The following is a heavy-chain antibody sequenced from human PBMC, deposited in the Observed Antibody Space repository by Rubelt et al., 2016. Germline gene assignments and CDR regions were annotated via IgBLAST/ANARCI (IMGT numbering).Heavy chain of an antibody. D-gene: IGHD6-13*01. V-gene: IGHV3-23*04. Sequence: EVQLVESGGGLVQPGGSLRLSCAASGFTFSSYAMSWVRQAPGEGLEWVSGISGSGGSTYYADSVKGHFTISRDNSKNTLYLQRNSLRAEDKVVYYCARSPLGSSWSHFDYWGQGTLVTVSS. CDR1: GFTFSSYA. CDR3: ARSPLGSSWSHFDY. J-gene: IGHJ4*02. CDR2: ISGSGGST.